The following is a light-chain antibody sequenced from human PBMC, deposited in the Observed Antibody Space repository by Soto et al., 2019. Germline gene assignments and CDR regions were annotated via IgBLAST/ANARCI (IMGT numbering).Light chain of an antibody. J-gene: IGLJ2*01. Sequence: QPVLTQPPSASGTPGQRVTISCSGSSSNIGSNTVNWYQQLPGTAPKLLIYSNNYRPSGVPDRFSGSKSGTSASLAISGLQSEDEADYYCAAWDDSLNALLFGGGTKLTVL. CDR2: SNN. CDR3: AAWDDSLNALL. CDR1: SSNIGSNT. V-gene: IGLV1-44*01.